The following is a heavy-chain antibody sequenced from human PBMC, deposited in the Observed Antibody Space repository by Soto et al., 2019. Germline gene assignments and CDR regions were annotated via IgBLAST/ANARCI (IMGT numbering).Heavy chain of an antibody. D-gene: IGHD5-12*01. CDR1: GGSISSSSYY. Sequence: SETLSLTCAVSGGSISSSSYYWGWSRQPPGKGLEWIGSIYYSGSTYYTPSLRSRVAISVDTSKNQFSLKLNSVTAADTAVYYCARRTINIRTFYSGLKTHCFDYWGQGTLVTVSS. V-gene: IGHV4-39*01. CDR3: ARRTINIRTFYSGLKTHCFDY. CDR2: IYYSGST. J-gene: IGHJ4*02.